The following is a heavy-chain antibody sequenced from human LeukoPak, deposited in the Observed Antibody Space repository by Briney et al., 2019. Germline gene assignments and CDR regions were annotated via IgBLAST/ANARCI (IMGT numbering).Heavy chain of an antibody. CDR3: VRDGCYSTSCSTLGGFTS. V-gene: IGHV3-7*01. CDR1: GFTFTTYW. J-gene: IGHJ5*02. D-gene: IGHD2-2*01. Sequence: GGSLRLSCAASGFTFTTYWMSWVRQAPGKGLEWVANVKQDGFEKNYVDSVKGRFTISRDNGKNSLYLQMNSLRAEDTAVYYRVRDGCYSTSCSTLGGFTSWGQGTRVTVPS. CDR2: VKQDGFEK.